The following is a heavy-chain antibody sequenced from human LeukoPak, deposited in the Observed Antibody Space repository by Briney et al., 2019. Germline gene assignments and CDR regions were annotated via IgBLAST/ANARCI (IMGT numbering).Heavy chain of an antibody. Sequence: SGTLSLTCAVSGGSISSSNWWSWVRQPPGKGLEWIGEIYHSGSTNYNPSLKSRVTISVDKSKNQFSLKLSSVTAADTAVYYCARDRTNTAAHSPSFDYWGQGTLVTVSS. CDR2: IYHSGST. CDR1: GGSISSSNW. J-gene: IGHJ4*02. D-gene: IGHD5-18*01. V-gene: IGHV4-4*02. CDR3: ARDRTNTAAHSPSFDY.